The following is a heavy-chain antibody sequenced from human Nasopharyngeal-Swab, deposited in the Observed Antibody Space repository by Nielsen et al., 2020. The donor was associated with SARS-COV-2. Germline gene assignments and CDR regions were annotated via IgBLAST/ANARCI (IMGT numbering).Heavy chain of an antibody. V-gene: IGHV4-34*01. CDR1: GGSFSGYY. J-gene: IGHJ4*02. D-gene: IGHD3-16*01. Sequence: GSLRLSCAVSGGSFSGYYWSWIRQSPGKGLEWIGQINYSGTTNYNPSLKSRVAISVDTSKNQFSLKLNSVTAADTAVYYCASGARRGRGPFDYWGQGTQVTVSS. CDR3: ASGARRGRGPFDY. CDR2: INYSGTT.